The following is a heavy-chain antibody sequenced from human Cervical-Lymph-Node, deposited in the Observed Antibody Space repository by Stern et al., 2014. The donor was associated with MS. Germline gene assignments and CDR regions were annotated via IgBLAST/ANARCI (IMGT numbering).Heavy chain of an antibody. V-gene: IGHV1-2*06. J-gene: IGHJ4*02. CDR2: FNPNIGGT. CDR1: GYTFSVYN. CDR3: ARGASDY. D-gene: IGHD3-16*01. Sequence: QVQLVQSGAEVKKPGASLKVFCKASGYTFSVYNIHWVRQAPGQGLEWMVRFNPNIGGTNYAHKFQGRVTMTRDTSISIVYMELTRLRSDDTAVYYCARGASDYWGQGTLVTVSS.